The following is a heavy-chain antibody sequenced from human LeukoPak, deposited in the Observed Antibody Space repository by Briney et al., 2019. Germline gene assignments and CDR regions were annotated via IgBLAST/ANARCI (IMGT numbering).Heavy chain of an antibody. CDR2: ISSSSSYI. CDR1: GFTFSSYS. D-gene: IGHD4-17*01. V-gene: IGHV3-21*01. Sequence: GGSLRLSCAASGFTFSSYSMNWVCQAPGKGLEWVSSISSSSSYIYYADSVKGRFTISRDNAKNSLYLQMNSLRAEDTAVYYCARENGVRGTTVNYWGQGTLVTVSS. CDR3: ARENGVRGTTVNY. J-gene: IGHJ4*02.